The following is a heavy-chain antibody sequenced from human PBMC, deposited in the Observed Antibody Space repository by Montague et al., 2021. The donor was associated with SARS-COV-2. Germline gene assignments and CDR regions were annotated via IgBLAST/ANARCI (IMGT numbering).Heavy chain of an antibody. CDR1: GDSVRTGSHY. Sequence: SETLSLTCTVSGDSVRTGSHYWNWIRQPPGEGLEWIGYIFHSPSSYYNPSLESRVDTSIDTSNSQFSLTMTSVTAADTAVYYCARSSVAVSTIRLLESWGQGALVIVSS. CDR3: ARSSVAVSTIRLLES. J-gene: IGHJ1*01. CDR2: IFHSPSS. D-gene: IGHD3-3*01. V-gene: IGHV4-61*01.